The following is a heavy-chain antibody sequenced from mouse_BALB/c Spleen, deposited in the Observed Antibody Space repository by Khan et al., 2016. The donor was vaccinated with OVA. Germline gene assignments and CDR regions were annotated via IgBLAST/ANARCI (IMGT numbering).Heavy chain of an antibody. CDR1: GYSFTGYF. J-gene: IGHJ2*01. V-gene: IGHV1-20*02. Sequence: VQLQQSGPELVKPGASVKISCKASGYSFTGYFMNWVMQSHGKSLEWIGRINPHIGETFYNQTFKGKATLTVDESSSTAHMELRCLASDDTEVYYCARIYRSDFDYWGQGTTLTVSS. CDR3: ARIYRSDFDY. CDR2: INPHIGET. D-gene: IGHD1-1*01.